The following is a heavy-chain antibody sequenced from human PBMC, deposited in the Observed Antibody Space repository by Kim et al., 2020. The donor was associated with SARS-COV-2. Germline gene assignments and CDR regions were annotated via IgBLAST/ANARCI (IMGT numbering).Heavy chain of an antibody. CDR1: GFTFSSYA. Sequence: GGSLRLSCAASGFTFSSYAMSWVRQAPGKGLEWVSAISGSGGSTYYADSVKGRFTISRDNSKNTLYLQMNSLRAEDTAVYYCAKDIDSSGYLGGDAFDIWGQGTMVTVSS. CDR3: AKDIDSSGYLGGDAFDI. D-gene: IGHD3-22*01. J-gene: IGHJ3*02. CDR2: ISGSGGST. V-gene: IGHV3-23*01.